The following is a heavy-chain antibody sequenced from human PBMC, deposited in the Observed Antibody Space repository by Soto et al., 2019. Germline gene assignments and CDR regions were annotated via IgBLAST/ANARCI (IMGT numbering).Heavy chain of an antibody. CDR1: GFTFSSYS. D-gene: IGHD2-15*01. CDR2: ISSSSSYI. V-gene: IGHV3-21*01. J-gene: IGHJ6*02. CDR3: ARSNHRYCSGGSCYPGYYYGMDV. Sequence: EVQLVESGGGLVKPGGSLRLSCAASGFTFSSYSMNWVRQAPGKGLEWVSSISSSSSYIYYADSVKGRFTISRDNAKNSLYQQMNSLRAEETAVYYCARSNHRYCSGGSCYPGYYYGMDVWGQGTTVTVSS.